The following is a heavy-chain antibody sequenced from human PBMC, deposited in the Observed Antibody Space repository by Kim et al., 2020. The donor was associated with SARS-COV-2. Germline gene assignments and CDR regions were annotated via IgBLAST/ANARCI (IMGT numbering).Heavy chain of an antibody. CDR3: ARTSSY. J-gene: IGHJ4*02. CDR2: YRGGST. V-gene: IGHV3-66*01. D-gene: IGHD3-16*02. Sequence: YRGGSTDYAESVKGRFTISRDNSKNMVYLQMNSLRAEDTAVYYCARTSSYWGQGTLVTVSS.